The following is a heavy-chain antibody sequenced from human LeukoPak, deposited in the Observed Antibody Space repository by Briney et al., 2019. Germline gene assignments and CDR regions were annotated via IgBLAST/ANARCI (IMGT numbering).Heavy chain of an antibody. CDR1: GYTFTSYG. CDR3: ARDLRGYYYDSSGA. CDR2: ISAYNGNT. J-gene: IGHJ4*02. D-gene: IGHD3-22*01. V-gene: IGHV1-18*01. Sequence: ASVKVSCKASGYTFTSYGISWVRQAPGQGLEWMGWISAYNGNTNYAQKLQGRVTMTTDTSTSTAYMELRSLRSDDTAVYYCARDLRGYYYDSSGAWGQGTLVTVS.